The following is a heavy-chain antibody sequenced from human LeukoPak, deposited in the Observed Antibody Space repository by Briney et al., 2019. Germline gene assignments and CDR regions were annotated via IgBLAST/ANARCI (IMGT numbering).Heavy chain of an antibody. J-gene: IGHJ4*02. V-gene: IGHV1-2*02. Sequence: EASVKVSCKASEYTFTGYYMHWVRQAPGQGLEWMAWINPNSGDTHYAQRFQGRVTMTRDTSISTAYMELSSLRSDDTAVYYCARGGVITLDYWGQGTLVRLL. D-gene: IGHD3-10*01. CDR1: EYTFTGYY. CDR3: ARGGVITLDY. CDR2: INPNSGDT.